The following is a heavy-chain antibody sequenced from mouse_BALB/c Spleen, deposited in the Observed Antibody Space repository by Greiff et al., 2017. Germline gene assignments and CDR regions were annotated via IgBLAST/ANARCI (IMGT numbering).Heavy chain of an antibody. CDR1: GFTFSSYT. J-gene: IGHJ2*01. Sequence: EVKLMESGGGLVQPGGSLKLSCAASGFTFSSYTMSWVRQTPEKRLEWVAYISNGGGSTYYPDTVKGRFTISRDNAKNTLYLQMSSLKSEDTARYYCARQGSRSCFDYWGQGTTLTVAS. CDR3: ARQGSRSCFDY. D-gene: IGHD1-1*01. CDR2: ISNGGGST. V-gene: IGHV5-12-2*01.